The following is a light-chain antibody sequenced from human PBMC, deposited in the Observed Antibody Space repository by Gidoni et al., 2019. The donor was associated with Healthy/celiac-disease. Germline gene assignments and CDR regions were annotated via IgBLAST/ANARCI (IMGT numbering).Light chain of an antibody. CDR2: GAS. J-gene: IGKJ1*01. V-gene: IGKV3-15*01. CDR3: QQYNNWPGT. CDR1: QSVSSN. Sequence: EIVMTQSPATLSVSPGERATLSCRASQSVSSNLAWYQRKPGQAPRLLIYGASTRATGIPARFSGSGSGTEFTLNISSLQSEDFSFYYCQQYNNWPGTFXQXTKVEIK.